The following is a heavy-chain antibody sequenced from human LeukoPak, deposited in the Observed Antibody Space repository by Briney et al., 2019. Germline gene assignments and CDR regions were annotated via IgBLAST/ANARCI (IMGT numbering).Heavy chain of an antibody. V-gene: IGHV3-69-1*01. Sequence: PGGSLRFSCAASGFTFTDNYRMWFGKLQGKGLGWSSKISSGGAMFYAASVKGRCTISRDNVKHSVSLQMNALTAEDTAMYYCASFFRAHTPSRPCDFWGQGVLVTVSS. J-gene: IGHJ4*02. CDR3: ASFFRAHTPSRPCDF. D-gene: IGHD3-3*01. CDR1: GFTFTDNY. CDR2: ISSGGAM.